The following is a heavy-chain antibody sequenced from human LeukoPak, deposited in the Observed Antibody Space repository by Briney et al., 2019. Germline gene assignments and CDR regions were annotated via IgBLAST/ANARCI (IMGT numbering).Heavy chain of an antibody. D-gene: IGHD1-14*01. CDR2: VKSDGITS. V-gene: IGHV3-74*01. Sequence: GGSLRLSCAASGFTLRSYWRHWVRQAPGQGLVWVSRVKSDGITSTYADSVKGRFTISRDSAKNTLYLQMNSLRAEDTAVYYCARDRMTTYGMDVSGQGTTVTVS. CDR3: ARDRMTTYGMDV. J-gene: IGHJ6*02. CDR1: GFTLRSYW.